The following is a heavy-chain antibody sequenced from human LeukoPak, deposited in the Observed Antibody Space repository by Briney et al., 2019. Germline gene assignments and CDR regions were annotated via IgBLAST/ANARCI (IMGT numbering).Heavy chain of an antibody. Sequence: PSETLSLTCTVSGGSISSSSYYWRWLRQPPGKGLEWIGSIYYSGSTYYNPSLKHRVTISVDTSKNQSSLKLSSVNAADRAVYYCARGYTAIYNAFGIWGKGTMVTVSS. CDR2: IYYSGST. J-gene: IGHJ3*02. D-gene: IGHD5-18*01. V-gene: IGHV4-39*07. CDR1: GGSISSSSYY. CDR3: ARGYTAIYNAFGI.